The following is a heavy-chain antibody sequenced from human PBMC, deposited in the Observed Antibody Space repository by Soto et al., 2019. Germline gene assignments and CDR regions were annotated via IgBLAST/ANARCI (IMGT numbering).Heavy chain of an antibody. V-gene: IGHV4-4*02. J-gene: IGHJ4*01. CDR3: ARYSAASGTYYFDY. CDR2: THHSRGT. CDR1: GDSIIGTHW. Sequence: PSETLSLTCAVSGDSIIGTHWWSWVRRPPGKGLEFIGETHHSRGTNYNPSLRSRVTMSLDKSKNQLSLILYSVTAADTGVYYCARYSAASGTYYFDYWGQGNLLTVSS. D-gene: IGHD6-13*01.